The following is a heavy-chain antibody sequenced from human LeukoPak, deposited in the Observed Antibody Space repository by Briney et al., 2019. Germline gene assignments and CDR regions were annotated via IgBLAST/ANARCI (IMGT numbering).Heavy chain of an antibody. J-gene: IGHJ5*02. D-gene: IGHD3-22*01. Sequence: SETLSLTCTVSGGSISSYYRSWIRQPAGKGLEWIGRIYTSGSTNYNPSLTSRVTMSVDTSKNQFSLKLSSVTAADTAVYYCARGGSYYDSSGYYSHWFDPWGQGTLVTVSS. CDR1: GGSISSYY. CDR2: IYTSGST. CDR3: ARGGSYYDSSGYYSHWFDP. V-gene: IGHV4-4*07.